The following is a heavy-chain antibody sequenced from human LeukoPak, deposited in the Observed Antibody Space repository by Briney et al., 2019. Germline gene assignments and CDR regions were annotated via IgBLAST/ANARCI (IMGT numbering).Heavy chain of an antibody. J-gene: IGHJ4*02. Sequence: ASVKVSCKASGYTLTSYYMHWVRQAPGQGLEWMGIINPSGGSTSYAQKFQGRVTMTRDMSTSTVYMELSSLRSEDTAVYYCAREAGTGDYFDYWGQGTLVTVSS. CDR2: INPSGGST. CDR3: AREAGTGDYFDY. V-gene: IGHV1-46*01. CDR1: GYTLTSYY. D-gene: IGHD6-13*01.